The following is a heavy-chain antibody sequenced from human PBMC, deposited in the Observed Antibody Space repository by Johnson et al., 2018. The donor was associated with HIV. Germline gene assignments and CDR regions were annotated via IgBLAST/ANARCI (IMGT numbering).Heavy chain of an antibody. CDR3: AKDRRDVYTSLGAFDI. J-gene: IGHJ3*02. D-gene: IGHD5-24*01. CDR1: GFTVSSNY. V-gene: IGHV3-66*01. Sequence: VQLVESGGGLVQPGGSLRLSCAASGFTVSSNYMSWVRQAPGKGLEWVSVIYSGGSTYYADSVKGRFTISRDNSKNTLYLQMNSVRAEDTAVYYCAKDRRDVYTSLGAFDIWGQGTLVTVSS. CDR2: IYSGGST.